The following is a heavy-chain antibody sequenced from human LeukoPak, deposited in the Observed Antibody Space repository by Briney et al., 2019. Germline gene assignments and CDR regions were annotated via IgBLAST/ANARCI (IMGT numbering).Heavy chain of an antibody. CDR2: ISSSSSYI. CDR3: AKDTTTVTSQGDY. V-gene: IGHV3-21*01. CDR1: GFTLSSYS. J-gene: IGHJ4*02. D-gene: IGHD4-17*01. Sequence: GRSLRLSCAASGFTLSSYSMNWVRQAPGKGLECVSSISSSSSYIYYADSVKGRFTISRDNAKNSLYLQMNSLRAEDTAVYYCAKDTTTVTSQGDYWGQGTLVTVSS.